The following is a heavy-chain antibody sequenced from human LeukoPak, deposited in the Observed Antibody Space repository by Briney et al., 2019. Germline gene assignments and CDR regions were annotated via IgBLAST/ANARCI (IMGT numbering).Heavy chain of an antibody. CDR3: ARAPYCGGDCYYFDY. CDR1: GYTFTSYY. Sequence: ASVKVSCKASGYTFTSYYMHWVRQAPGRGLEWMGIINPSGGSTSYAQKFQGRVTMTRDTSTSTVYMELSSLRSEDTAVYYCARAPYCGGDCYYFDYWGQGTLVTVSS. J-gene: IGHJ4*02. D-gene: IGHD2-21*01. CDR2: INPSGGST. V-gene: IGHV1-46*03.